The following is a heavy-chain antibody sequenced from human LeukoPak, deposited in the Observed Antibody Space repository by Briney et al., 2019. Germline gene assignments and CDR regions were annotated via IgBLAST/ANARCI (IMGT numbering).Heavy chain of an antibody. CDR2: INTSSGGT. D-gene: IGHD3-16*01. CDR3: ARDPANGGPDSFDI. CDR1: GYPFTTYL. J-gene: IGHJ3*02. V-gene: IGHV1-46*01. Sequence: GASVKVSCKASGYPFTTYLIHWVRQAPGQGLEWLGEINTSSGGTNYAPKFQGRVTMTRDTSTSTVYMELSSLTSEDTAVCLCARDPANGGPDSFDIWGQGTMVTVSS.